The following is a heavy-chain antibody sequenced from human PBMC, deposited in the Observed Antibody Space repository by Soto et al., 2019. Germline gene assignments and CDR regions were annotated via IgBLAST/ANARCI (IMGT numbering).Heavy chain of an antibody. CDR3: VRGLEFVGNSDAFDI. J-gene: IGHJ3*02. V-gene: IGHV1-69*12. CDR2: IIPVFGTS. CDR1: GGTFRTES. Sequence: QVQLVQSGAEVKKPGSSVKVSCKASGGTFRTESINWVRQAPGRGLEWMGGIIPVFGTSDYAQKFQDRVKITADVSTTTAYMELSSLRCDDTAGDYCVRGLEFVGNSDAFDIWGQGTMVTVSS. D-gene: IGHD2-15*01.